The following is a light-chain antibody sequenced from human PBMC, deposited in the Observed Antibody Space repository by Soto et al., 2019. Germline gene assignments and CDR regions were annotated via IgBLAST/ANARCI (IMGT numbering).Light chain of an antibody. V-gene: IGLV2-14*01. CDR2: EVR. J-gene: IGLJ2*01. CDR1: SRDVGAYNL. CDR3: SAYKSRSTLV. Sequence: QSALTQPASVSGSPGQSITISCTGTSRDVGAYNLVSWYQQHPDKAPKLLIYEVRNRPSGISFRFSCSRSGNTASPTISGRLAEDEADYYCSAYKSRSTLVFGGGTKLTVL.